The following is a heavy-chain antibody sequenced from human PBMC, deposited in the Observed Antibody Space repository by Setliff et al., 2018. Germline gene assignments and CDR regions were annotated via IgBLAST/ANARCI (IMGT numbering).Heavy chain of an antibody. D-gene: IGHD3-16*01. V-gene: IGHV4-34*01. CDR2: INPSGTT. CDR1: GGPFSDYY. CDR3: RFWSYVYKNDY. J-gene: IGHJ4*02. Sequence: SETLSLTCTFYGGPFSDYYWGWVRQTPGKGLEWIAEINPSGTTNYIPSLKSRLSISVDTSKRQFSLKLISVTAADTAVYYCRFWSYVYKNDYWAQGTLVTVSS.